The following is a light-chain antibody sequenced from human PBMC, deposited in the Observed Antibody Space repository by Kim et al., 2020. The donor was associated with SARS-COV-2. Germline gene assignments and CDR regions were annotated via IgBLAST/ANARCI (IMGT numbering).Light chain of an antibody. Sequence: DIQKTQSPSSLSASVGDRVTITCRASQSISSYLNWYQQKPGKAPKLLIYAASSLQSGVPSRFSGSGSGTDFTLTISSLQPEDFATYYYQQSYSTPITFGHGTRLQIK. J-gene: IGKJ5*01. CDR3: QQSYSTPIT. V-gene: IGKV1-39*01. CDR2: AAS. CDR1: QSISSY.